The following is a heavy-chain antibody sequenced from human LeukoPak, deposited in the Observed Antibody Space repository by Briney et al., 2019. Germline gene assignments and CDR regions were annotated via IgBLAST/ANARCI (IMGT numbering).Heavy chain of an antibody. V-gene: IGHV1-18*01. CDR1: GYTFTSYG. Sequence: ASVKVSCKASGYTFTSYGISWVRQAPGQGLEWMGWISAYNGNTNYAQKLQGRVTMTTDTSTSTAYMELRSLRSNGTAVYYCAREEGTMVRGVTHAFDIWGQGTMVTVSS. D-gene: IGHD3-10*01. CDR3: AREEGTMVRGVTHAFDI. J-gene: IGHJ3*02. CDR2: ISAYNGNT.